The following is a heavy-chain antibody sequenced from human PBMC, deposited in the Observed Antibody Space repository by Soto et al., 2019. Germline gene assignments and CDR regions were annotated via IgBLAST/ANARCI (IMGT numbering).Heavy chain of an antibody. CDR1: GYIFTGYF. J-gene: IGHJ6*02. V-gene: IGHV1-2*02. D-gene: IGHD3-3*01. CDR2: INPNSGGT. CDR3: ARYSYDFWSGLYYYYGMDV. Sequence: ASVTVSCQASGYIFTGYFMHWVRQAPGQGLAWMGCINPNSGGTDYAQKIQGRVTMTRDTSISTAYMELSRLRSDDTAVYYCARYSYDFWSGLYYYYGMDVWGQGTTVTVSS.